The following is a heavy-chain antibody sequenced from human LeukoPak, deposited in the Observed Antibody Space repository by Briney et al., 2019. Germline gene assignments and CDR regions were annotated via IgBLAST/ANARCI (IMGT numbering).Heavy chain of an antibody. J-gene: IGHJ3*02. CDR1: GFTFSSYA. Sequence: GGSLRLSCAASGFTFSSYAMSWVRQAPGKGLEWVSAISGLSGSTYYADSVKGRFTISRDNSKNTLYLQMNGLRAEDTAVYYCAKSLSVSRAEYSSTWFDAFDIWGQGTLVTVSS. V-gene: IGHV3-23*01. CDR3: AKSLSVSRAEYSSTWFDAFDI. CDR2: ISGLSGST. D-gene: IGHD6-13*01.